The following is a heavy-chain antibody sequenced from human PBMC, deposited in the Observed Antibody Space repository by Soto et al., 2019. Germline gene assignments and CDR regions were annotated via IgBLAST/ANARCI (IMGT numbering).Heavy chain of an antibody. V-gene: IGHV3-48*01. CDR3: ARDYVGAYCSSTSCYSDNYYGMDV. D-gene: IGHD2-2*01. J-gene: IGHJ6*02. Sequence: EVQLVESGGGLVQPGGSLRLSCAASGFTFSSYSMNWVRQAPGKGLEWVSYISSSSSTIYYADSVKGRFTISRDNAKNSLYLQMNSLRAEDTAVYYCARDYVGAYCSSTSCYSDNYYGMDVWGQGTTVTVSS. CDR1: GFTFSSYS. CDR2: ISSSSSTI.